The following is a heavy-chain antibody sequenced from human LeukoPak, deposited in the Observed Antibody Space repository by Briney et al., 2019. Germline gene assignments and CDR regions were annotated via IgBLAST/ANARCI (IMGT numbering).Heavy chain of an antibody. D-gene: IGHD5-12*01. V-gene: IGHV3-23*01. J-gene: IGHJ4*02. CDR1: GVTFSSYA. CDR2: ISGSGGST. Sequence: PGGSLRLSCAASGVTFSSYAMSWVRQAPGKGLEWVSAISGSGGSTYYADSVKGRFTISRDNSKNTLYLQMNSLRAEDTAVYYCAKAEDIVAYWGYFDYWGQGTLVTVSS. CDR3: AKAEDIVAYWGYFDY.